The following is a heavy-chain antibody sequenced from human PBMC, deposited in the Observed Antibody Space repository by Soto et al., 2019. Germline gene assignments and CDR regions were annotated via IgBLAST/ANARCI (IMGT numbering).Heavy chain of an antibody. D-gene: IGHD3-3*01. CDR1: GGSISSYH. J-gene: IGHJ6*02. Sequence: QVQLQESGPGLLKPSETLSLTCTVSGGSISSYHWSWIRQPPGKGLEWLGYIYSSGSTNYNPSLKSRVTIPVDTSKNLCSLELRSVTAADTAVYYCARFGRVYYYGMDVWGQGTTVTVSS. CDR2: IYSSGST. CDR3: ARFGRVYYYGMDV. V-gene: IGHV4-59*08.